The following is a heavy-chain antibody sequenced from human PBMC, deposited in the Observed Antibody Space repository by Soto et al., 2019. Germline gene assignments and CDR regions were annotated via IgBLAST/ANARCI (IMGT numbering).Heavy chain of an antibody. CDR2: IIPIFGTA. D-gene: IGHD3-22*01. J-gene: IGHJ4*02. CDR1: GGTFSSYA. CDR3: ARYTPRGNYYDSSGYYYFDY. V-gene: IGHV1-69*06. Sequence: ASVKVSCKASGGTFSSYAISWVRQAPGQGLEWMGGIIPIFGTANYAQKFQGRVAITADKSTSTAYMELSSLRSEDTAVYYCARYTPRGNYYDSSGYYYFDYWGQGTLVTVSS.